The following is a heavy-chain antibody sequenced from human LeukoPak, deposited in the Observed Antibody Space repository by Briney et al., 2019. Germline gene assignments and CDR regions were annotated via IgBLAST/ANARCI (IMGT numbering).Heavy chain of an antibody. CDR2: IYPGDSDT. CDR3: ARHQTYDYYDSSRYSYYYYYGMDV. D-gene: IGHD3-22*01. CDR1: GSSFTSDW. V-gene: IGHV5-51*01. J-gene: IGHJ6*02. Sequence: GASLKICWEGSGSSFTSDWIGWGRQMPGKGLGWVGIIYPGDSDTRYSTSFQGQVTISADKSTSAAYLQWRSLKASDTAMYYCARHQTYDYYDSSRYSYYYYYGMDVWGQGTTVTVSS.